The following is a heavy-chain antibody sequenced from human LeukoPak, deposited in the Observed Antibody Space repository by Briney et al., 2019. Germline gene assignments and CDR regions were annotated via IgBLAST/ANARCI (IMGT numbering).Heavy chain of an antibody. D-gene: IGHD3-10*01. J-gene: IGHJ4*02. Sequence: SETLSLTCTVSGGSISSYYWSWIRQPPGKGLEWIGYSYYSGSTNYNPSLKSRVTISVDTSKNQFSLKLSSVTAADTAVYYCARGYGSGSYHNYFDYWGQGTLVTVSS. CDR2: SYYSGST. V-gene: IGHV4-59*01. CDR3: ARGYGSGSYHNYFDY. CDR1: GGSISSYY.